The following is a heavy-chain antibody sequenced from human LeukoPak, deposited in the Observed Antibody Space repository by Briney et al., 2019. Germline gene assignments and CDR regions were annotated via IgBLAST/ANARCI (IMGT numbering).Heavy chain of an antibody. Sequence: GGSLRLSCAVSGFTFSSYDVKWVSQAPGNGLGWVSFISIGGRTITYADSVNGRFTISRDNSKNTLYLQMNSLRAEETAVYYCARDGVDIVATIEGRYFDYWGQGTLVTVSS. CDR3: ARDGVDIVATIEGRYFDY. CDR1: GFTFSSYD. D-gene: IGHD5-12*01. CDR2: ISIGGRTI. J-gene: IGHJ4*02. V-gene: IGHV3-48*01.